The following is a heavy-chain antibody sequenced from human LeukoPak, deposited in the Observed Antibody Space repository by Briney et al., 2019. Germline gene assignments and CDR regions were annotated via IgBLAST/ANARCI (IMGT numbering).Heavy chain of an antibody. J-gene: IGHJ4*02. CDR1: GGSISSYY. CDR3: ARKNYGDQLDY. CDR2: IYYSGST. Sequence: SETLSLTCTVSGGSISSYYWSWLRQPPGKGLEWIGYIYYSGSTNYNPSLKSRVTISVDTSKNQFSLKLSSVTAADTAVYYCARKNYGDQLDYWGQGTLVTVSS. V-gene: IGHV4-59*08. D-gene: IGHD4-17*01.